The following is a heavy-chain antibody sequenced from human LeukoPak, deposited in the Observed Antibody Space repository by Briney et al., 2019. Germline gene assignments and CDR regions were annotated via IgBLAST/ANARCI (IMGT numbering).Heavy chain of an antibody. Sequence: GGSLRLSCAASGFTFSSYGMHWVRQAPGKGLEWVAVISYDGSNKYYADSVKGRFTISRDNSKNALYLQMNSLRGEDMAVYYCAKSVEMATMPLGYWGQGTLVTVSS. J-gene: IGHJ4*02. CDR1: GFTFSSYG. CDR3: AKSVEMATMPLGY. D-gene: IGHD5-24*01. V-gene: IGHV3-30*18. CDR2: ISYDGSNK.